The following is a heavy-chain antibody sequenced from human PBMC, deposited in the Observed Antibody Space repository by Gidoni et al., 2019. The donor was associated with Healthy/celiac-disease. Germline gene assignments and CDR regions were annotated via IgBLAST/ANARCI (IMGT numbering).Heavy chain of an antibody. Sequence: QVQLVESGGGVVQPGRSLRLSCAASGFTFRSDGMHWVRQAPGKGLEWVAVISYDGSNKYYADSVKGRFTISRDNSKNTLYLQMNSLRAEDTAVYYCAKEEQSGSYYPNFDYWGQGTLVTVSS. CDR2: ISYDGSNK. CDR1: GFTFRSDG. D-gene: IGHD1-26*01. CDR3: AKEEQSGSYYPNFDY. V-gene: IGHV3-30*18. J-gene: IGHJ4*02.